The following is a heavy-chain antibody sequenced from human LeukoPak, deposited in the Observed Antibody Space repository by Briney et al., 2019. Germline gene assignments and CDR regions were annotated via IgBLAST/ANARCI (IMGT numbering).Heavy chain of an antibody. Sequence: SETLSLTCAVSGGSISSGGYSWSWIRQPPGKGLEWIGYIYHSGSTYYNPTLKSRVIMSVYTSRNQFSLRLSSVTAADTAMYYCARGPAATLHFQHWGQGTLVTVSS. V-gene: IGHV4-30-2*05. CDR2: IYHSGST. D-gene: IGHD2-2*01. J-gene: IGHJ1*01. CDR1: GGSISSGGYS. CDR3: ARGPAATLHFQH.